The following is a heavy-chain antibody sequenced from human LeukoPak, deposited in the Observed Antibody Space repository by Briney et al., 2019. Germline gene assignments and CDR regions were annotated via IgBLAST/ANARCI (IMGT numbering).Heavy chain of an antibody. J-gene: IGHJ4*02. V-gene: IGHV3-30*04. CDR1: GFTFSSYA. D-gene: IGHD3-22*01. Sequence: QPGRSLRLSCAASGFTFSSYAMHWVRQAPGKGLEWVAFMSYDGSDKYYADSVKGRFTISRDTSKNTLYLQMNSLRAEDTAVYFCAKDYYDSTGYPYFDYWGQGTLVTVSS. CDR2: MSYDGSDK. CDR3: AKDYYDSTGYPYFDY.